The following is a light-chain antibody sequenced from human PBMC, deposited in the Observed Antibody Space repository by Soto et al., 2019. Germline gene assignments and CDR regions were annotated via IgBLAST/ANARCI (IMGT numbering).Light chain of an antibody. V-gene: IGKV3-15*01. CDR2: GPS. J-gene: IGKJ4*01. CDR3: QQYHNWPLT. Sequence: ETGMTQSPATLSVAPGERATLSCRASQSVSSYLAWYQQKPGQAPRLLIYGPSTRATGIPARFSGSGSGTEFTLTISSLQSEDFAVYYCQQYHNWPLTFGGGTKVDIK. CDR1: QSVSSY.